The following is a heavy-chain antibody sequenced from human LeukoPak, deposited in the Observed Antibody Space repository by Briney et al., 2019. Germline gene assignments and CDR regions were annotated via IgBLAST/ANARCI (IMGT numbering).Heavy chain of an antibody. CDR1: GFTFSDYY. Sequence: PGGSLRLSCAASGFTFSDYYMTWIRQAPGKGLEWVSYISGNGGTIYYADSVRGRFIVSRDNAKNSLYLQMNSLRVEDTAVYYCVRDPYYYASGNWGQGTLVTVSS. CDR3: VRDPYYYASGN. CDR2: ISGNGGTI. D-gene: IGHD3-10*01. V-gene: IGHV3-11*04. J-gene: IGHJ4*02.